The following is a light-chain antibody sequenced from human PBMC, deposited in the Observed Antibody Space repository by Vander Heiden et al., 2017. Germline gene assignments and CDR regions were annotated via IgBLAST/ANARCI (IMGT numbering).Light chain of an antibody. CDR3: QQSFSTLWT. CDR2: GAS. J-gene: IGKJ1*01. V-gene: IGKV1-39*01. CDR1: QNINKF. Sequence: DIQMTHSPSSLSASVADRVTITCRASQNINKFLNWYQQKPGKAPKLLIYGASNLQSGVPSRFSGSGSGTDFTLTISSLQPEDFATYYCQQSFSTLWTFGQGTRLEIK.